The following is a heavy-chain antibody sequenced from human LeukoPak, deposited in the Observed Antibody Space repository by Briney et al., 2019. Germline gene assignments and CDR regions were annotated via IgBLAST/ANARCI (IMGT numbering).Heavy chain of an antibody. V-gene: IGHV1-69*05. Sequence: SVKVSCKASGGTFSSYAISWVRQAPGQGLEWMGGSIPIFGTANYAQKFQGRVTITTDESTSTAYMELSSLRSEDTAVYYCARDRVRYGDYDAFDIWGQGTMVTVSS. CDR3: ARDRVRYGDYDAFDI. CDR1: GGTFSSYA. D-gene: IGHD4-17*01. J-gene: IGHJ3*02. CDR2: SIPIFGTA.